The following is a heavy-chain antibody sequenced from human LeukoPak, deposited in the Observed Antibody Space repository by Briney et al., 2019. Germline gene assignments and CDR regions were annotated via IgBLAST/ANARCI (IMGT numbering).Heavy chain of an antibody. CDR3: ASGTSYSGSYQFDY. V-gene: IGHV4-59*01. CDR2: IYYSGST. Sequence: PSETLSLTCTVSGGSISSYYWSWIRQPPGKGLEWIGYIYYSGSTNYNPSLKSRVTIPVDTSKNQFSLKLSSVTAADTAVYYCASGTSYSGSYQFDYWGQGTLVTVSS. CDR1: GGSISSYY. D-gene: IGHD1-26*01. J-gene: IGHJ4*02.